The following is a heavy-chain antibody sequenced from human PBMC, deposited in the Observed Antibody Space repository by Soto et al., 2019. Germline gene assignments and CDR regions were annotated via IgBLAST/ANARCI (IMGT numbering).Heavy chain of an antibody. V-gene: IGHV1-2*04. CDR1: GYTFTGYY. D-gene: IGHD3-22*01. CDR3: AREDRYDSSGYYSSTFDY. Sequence: ASVKVSCKXSGYTFTGYYMHWVRQAPGQGLEWMGWINPNSGGTNYAQKFQGWVTMTRDTSISTAYMELSRLRSDDTAVYYCAREDRYDSSGYYSSTFDYWGQGTLVTVSS. J-gene: IGHJ4*02. CDR2: INPNSGGT.